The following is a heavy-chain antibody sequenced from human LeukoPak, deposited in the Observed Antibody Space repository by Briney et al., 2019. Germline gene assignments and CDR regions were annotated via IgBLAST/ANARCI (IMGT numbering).Heavy chain of an antibody. Sequence: ASVKVSCKASGYTFTGYHMHWVRQAPGQGLEWMGWINPNSGGTNYAQKFQGRVTMTRDTSISTAYMELSRLRSDDTAVYYCATVSSSSSVFAFDYWGQGTLVTVSS. V-gene: IGHV1-2*02. CDR1: GYTFTGYH. CDR3: ATVSSSSSVFAFDY. CDR2: INPNSGGT. J-gene: IGHJ4*02. D-gene: IGHD6-6*01.